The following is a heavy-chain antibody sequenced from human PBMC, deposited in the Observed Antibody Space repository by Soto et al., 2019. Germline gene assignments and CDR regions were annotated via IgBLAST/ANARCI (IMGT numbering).Heavy chain of an antibody. CDR2: IYYSGST. D-gene: IGHD6-19*01. CDR1: GGSISSSSYY. Sequence: QLQLQESGPGLVKPSETLSLTCTVSGGSISSSSYYWGWIRQPPGKGLEWIGSIYYSGSTYYNPSHKRRATISVDTSKNQFSLKLSSVTAADTAVYYCARRLVAVAGDWYFDLWGRGTLVTVSS. J-gene: IGHJ2*01. CDR3: ARRLVAVAGDWYFDL. V-gene: IGHV4-39*01.